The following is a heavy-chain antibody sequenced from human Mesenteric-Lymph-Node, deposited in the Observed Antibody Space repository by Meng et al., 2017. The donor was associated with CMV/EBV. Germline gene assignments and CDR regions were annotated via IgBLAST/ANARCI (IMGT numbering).Heavy chain of an antibody. J-gene: IGHJ4*02. CDR1: FTGYY. D-gene: IGHD3-22*01. V-gene: IGHV1-2*04. CDR3: ARGGSITMRVVVMANFDY. CDR2: INPNSGGT. Sequence: FTGYYIHWVRQAPGQGLEWMGWINPNSGGTNFAQNFQGWVTMTRDTSISTVYMELSRLRSDDTAVYYCARGGSITMRVVVMANFDYWGQGTLVTVSS.